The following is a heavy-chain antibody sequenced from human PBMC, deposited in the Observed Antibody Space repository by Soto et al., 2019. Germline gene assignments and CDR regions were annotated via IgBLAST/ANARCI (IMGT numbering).Heavy chain of an antibody. D-gene: IGHD5-12*01. CDR2: ISYDGSNK. J-gene: IGHJ4*02. V-gene: IGHV3-30*18. CDR3: AKDQGDGYNGGILDY. Sequence: PGGSLRLSCAASEFTFSSYGMHWVRQAPGKGLEWVAVISYDGSNKYYADSVKGRFTISRDNSKNTLYLQMNSLRAEDTAVYYCAKDQGDGYNGGILDYWGQGTLVTVSS. CDR1: EFTFSSYG.